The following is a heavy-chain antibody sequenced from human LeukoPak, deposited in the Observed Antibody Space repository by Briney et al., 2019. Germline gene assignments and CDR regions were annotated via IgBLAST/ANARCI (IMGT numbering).Heavy chain of an antibody. Sequence: GGSLRLSCAASRFTFSSYWMSWVRQAPGKGLEWVANIKQDGSEKYYVDSVKGRFTISRDNAKNSLYLQMNSLRAEDTAVYYCARDRFRGVVVPAAIGNWGQGTLVTVSS. CDR3: ARDRFRGVVVPAAIGN. D-gene: IGHD2-2*01. V-gene: IGHV3-7*01. CDR2: IKQDGSEK. CDR1: RFTFSSYW. J-gene: IGHJ4*02.